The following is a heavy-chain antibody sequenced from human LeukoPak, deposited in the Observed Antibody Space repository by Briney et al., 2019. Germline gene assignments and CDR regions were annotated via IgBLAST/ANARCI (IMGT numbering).Heavy chain of an antibody. Sequence: SETLSLTCTVSGGSISSGGYYWSWIRQPPGKGLEWIGYIYHSGSTYYNPSLKSRVTISVDRSKNQFSLKLTSVTAADTAVYYCASGMRESYYYGSGSHAYFDYWGQGTLVTVSS. D-gene: IGHD3-10*01. CDR1: GGSISSGGYY. J-gene: IGHJ4*02. V-gene: IGHV4-30-2*01. CDR2: IYHSGST. CDR3: ASGMRESYYYGSGSHAYFDY.